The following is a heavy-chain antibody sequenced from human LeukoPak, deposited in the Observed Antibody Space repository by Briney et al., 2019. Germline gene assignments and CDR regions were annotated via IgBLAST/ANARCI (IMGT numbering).Heavy chain of an antibody. CDR1: GGSISSYY. Sequence: PSETLSRTCTVYGGSISSYYWDWIRPRPGQGLKWIGYVSYSGNNNYNPSLKSRVTISDKTSSNQFSLMLRSLSAADTAVYYCGRFGTEFDGFDIWGQGTMVTVSS. CDR3: GRFGTEFDGFDI. CDR2: VSYSGNN. J-gene: IGHJ3*02. D-gene: IGHD3-10*01. V-gene: IGHV4-59*01.